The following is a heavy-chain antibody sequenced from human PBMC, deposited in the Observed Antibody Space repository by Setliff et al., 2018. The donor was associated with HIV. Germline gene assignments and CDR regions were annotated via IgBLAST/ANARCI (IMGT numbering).Heavy chain of an antibody. J-gene: IGHJ4*02. D-gene: IGHD3-22*01. CDR1: GFTFSSYA. Sequence: GGSLRLSCAASGFTFSSYAMSWVRQAPGKGLEWVSAISGSGGNTYYADSVKGRFTISRDNSKNTLYLQMNSLRAEDTAVYYCAKTKFSSGFQETLDYWGQGTLVTVSS. CDR3: AKTKFSSGFQETLDY. V-gene: IGHV3-23*01. CDR2: ISGSGGNT.